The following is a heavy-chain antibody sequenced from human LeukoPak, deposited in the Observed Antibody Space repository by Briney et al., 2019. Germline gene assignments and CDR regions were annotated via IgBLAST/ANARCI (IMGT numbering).Heavy chain of an antibody. CDR2: IQQDGNEK. V-gene: IGHV3-7*01. J-gene: IGHJ4*02. D-gene: IGHD2-15*01. CDR1: GFTFSDSH. CDR3: ARGWSVPGY. Sequence: GGSLRLSCAASGFTFSDSHMSWVRQAPGKGLEWVASIQQDGNEKYFVDSVKGRFTISRDNAKNSLYLQMNSLRAEDTAVYYCARGWSVPGYCGQGTLVTVSS.